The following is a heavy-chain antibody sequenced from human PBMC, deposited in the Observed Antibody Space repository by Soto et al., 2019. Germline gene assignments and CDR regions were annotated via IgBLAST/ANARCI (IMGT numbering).Heavy chain of an antibody. Sequence: HPGGSLRLSCAASGFTFSSYWMSWVRQAPGKGLEWVANIKQDGSEKYYVDSVKGRFTISRDNAKNSLYLQMNSLRAEDTAVYYCARVLSYLYYYYGMDVWGQGTTVTVSS. CDR2: IKQDGSEK. J-gene: IGHJ6*02. V-gene: IGHV3-7*05. CDR1: GFTFSSYW. D-gene: IGHD1-26*01. CDR3: ARVLSYLYYYYGMDV.